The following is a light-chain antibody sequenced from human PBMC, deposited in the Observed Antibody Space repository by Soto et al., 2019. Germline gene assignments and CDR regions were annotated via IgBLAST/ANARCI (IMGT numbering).Light chain of an antibody. CDR2: DAS. CDR1: QSISGW. CDR3: QQYKGYSRT. J-gene: IGKJ1*01. V-gene: IGKV1-5*01. Sequence: DIQMTQSPSTLSASVGDRVTITCRASQSISGWLAWYQQKPGKAPKLLIYDASSLERGVPSRFSGSGSGTEFTLTISSLQPDDFATYYCQQYKGYSRTFGQGTKVEI.